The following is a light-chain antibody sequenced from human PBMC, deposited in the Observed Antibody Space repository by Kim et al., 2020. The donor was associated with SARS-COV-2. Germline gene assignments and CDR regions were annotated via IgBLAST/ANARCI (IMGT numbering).Light chain of an antibody. CDR2: SAS. V-gene: IGKV3-20*01. CDR1: QSVGSSY. Sequence: ENVLTQSPGTLSLSPGERATLSCRASQSVGSSYLAWYQQKPGQAPRLLIYSASSRASGIPDRFSGSGSGTDFTLTISRLEPEDFAVYYCQQYGSSPGTFGQGTKVDIK. J-gene: IGKJ1*01. CDR3: QQYGSSPGT.